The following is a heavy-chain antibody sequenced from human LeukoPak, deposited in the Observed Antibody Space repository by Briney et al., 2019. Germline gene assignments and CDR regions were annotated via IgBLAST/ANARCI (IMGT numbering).Heavy chain of an antibody. CDR3: ARGYSSSPLGDY. J-gene: IGHJ4*02. CDR2: ISSSSSTI. D-gene: IGHD6-6*01. Sequence: PGRSLRLSCAASGFTFSSFEMTWVRQAPGEGLEWISYISSSSSTIYYADSVKGRFTISRDNANNSLYLQMNSLRAEDTAVYYCARGYSSSPLGDYWGQGTLVTVSS. V-gene: IGHV3-48*03. CDR1: GFTFSSFE.